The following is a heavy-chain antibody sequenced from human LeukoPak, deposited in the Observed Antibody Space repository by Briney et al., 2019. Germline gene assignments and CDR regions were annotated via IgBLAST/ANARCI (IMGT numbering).Heavy chain of an antibody. D-gene: IGHD3-10*01. CDR3: ARRLGSGNHDAFDI. Sequence: MTSETLSLTCTVSGGSISSSSYYWGWIRQPPGKGLEWIGSIYYSGSTYYNPSLKSRVTISVDTSKNQFSLKLSSVTAADTAVYYCARRLGSGNHDAFDIWGQGTMVTVSS. V-gene: IGHV4-39*07. CDR1: GGSISSSSYY. CDR2: IYYSGST. J-gene: IGHJ3*02.